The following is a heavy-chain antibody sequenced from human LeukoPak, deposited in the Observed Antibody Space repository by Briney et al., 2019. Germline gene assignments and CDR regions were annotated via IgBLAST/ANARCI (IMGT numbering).Heavy chain of an antibody. V-gene: IGHV3-23*01. CDR1: GFTLSSYA. CDR3: AKNDCGGVDAFDI. CDR2: IRGSGRST. J-gene: IGHJ3*02. Sequence: PGGSLRLSCAASGFTLSSYAMSWVRQATGKGLEWVSGIRGSGRSTYYADSVTGRFTISRDNVKKTLYLQMNSLRAEDTPVYSGAKNDCGGVDAFDIWGDGKIGTVSS. D-gene: IGHD4-23*01.